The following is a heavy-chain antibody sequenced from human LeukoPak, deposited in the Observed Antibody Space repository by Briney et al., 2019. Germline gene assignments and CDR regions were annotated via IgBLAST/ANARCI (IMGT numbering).Heavy chain of an antibody. Sequence: ASVKVSCKASGYTFTSYYMHWVRQAPGEGLEWMGIINPSGGSTSYAQKFQGRVTMTRDMSTSTVYMELSSLRSEDTAVYYCATLAPPGIAAAGSDYWGQGTLVTVSS. D-gene: IGHD6-13*01. CDR3: ATLAPPGIAAAGSDY. CDR1: GYTFTSYY. J-gene: IGHJ4*02. V-gene: IGHV1-46*01. CDR2: INPSGGST.